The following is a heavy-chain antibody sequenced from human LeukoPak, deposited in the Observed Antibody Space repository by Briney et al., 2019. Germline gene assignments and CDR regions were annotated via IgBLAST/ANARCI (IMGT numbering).Heavy chain of an antibody. D-gene: IGHD1-26*01. CDR3: TRDLGAYAQ. CDR1: GFSVSNYA. V-gene: IGHV3-23*01. J-gene: IGHJ4*02. Sequence: GESLRLSCVASGFSVSNYAMSWVRQAPGKGLQLVSSISTGGGTTYHADSVKGRFTISRDNSKNTLYLQMNSLRAEDTAVYYCTRDLGAYAQWGQGTLVTVSS. CDR2: ISTGGGTT.